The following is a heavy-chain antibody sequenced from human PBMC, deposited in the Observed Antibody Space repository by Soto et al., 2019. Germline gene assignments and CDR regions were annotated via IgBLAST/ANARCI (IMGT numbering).Heavy chain of an antibody. CDR3: ARDRTGQDGDYYDY. J-gene: IGHJ4*02. D-gene: IGHD4-17*01. Sequence: EVQLVESGGGVVRPGGSLRLSCAASGFTFDDYGMSWVRQAPGKGLEWVSGINWNGGSTGYADSVKGRFTISRDNAKNPLYLQMNSLGAEDTALYYCARDRTGQDGDYYDYWGQGTLVTVSS. V-gene: IGHV3-20*04. CDR1: GFTFDDYG. CDR2: INWNGGST.